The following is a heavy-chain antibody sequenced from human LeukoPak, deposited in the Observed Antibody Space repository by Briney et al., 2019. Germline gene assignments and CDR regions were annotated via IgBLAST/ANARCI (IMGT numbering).Heavy chain of an antibody. CDR2: LYPGDSDT. D-gene: IGHD4-17*01. CDR1: GYNFTNFW. CDR3: ARTTGHDNWFDP. Sequence: GESLKISCKASGYNFTNFWIGWVRQMPGRGLEWMGVLYPGDSDTRYSPSLQGQVTISADKSISAAYLQWSSLKASDTAMYYCARTTGHDNWFDPWGQGTLVTVSS. J-gene: IGHJ5*02. V-gene: IGHV5-51*01.